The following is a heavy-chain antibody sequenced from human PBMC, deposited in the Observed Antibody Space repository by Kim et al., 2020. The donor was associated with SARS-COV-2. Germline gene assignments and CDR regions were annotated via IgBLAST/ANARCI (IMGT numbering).Heavy chain of an antibody. CDR1: GFTFGYYA. D-gene: IGHD3-16*01. CDR2: ISGTGDTI. CDR3: ANSNPAIWGDR. Sequence: GGSLRLSCAASGFTFGYYAMSWVRQAPGQGLEWVSAISGTGDTIYYADSVKGRFTISRDNSKNTVYLQMNSLRAEDTAVYYCANSNPAIWGDRWGQGTLVTVSS. J-gene: IGHJ4*02. V-gene: IGHV3-23*01.